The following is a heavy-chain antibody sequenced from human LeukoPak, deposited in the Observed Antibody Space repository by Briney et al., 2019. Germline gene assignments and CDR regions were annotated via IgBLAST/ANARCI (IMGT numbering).Heavy chain of an antibody. CDR1: GFTFSSYG. D-gene: IGHD5-24*01. Sequence: GGSLRLSCAASGFTFSSYGMHWVRQAPGKGLEWVAVIWYDGSNKYYADSVKGRFTISRDNSKNTLYLQMNSLRAEDTAVYYCAKDLLVEMATITDAFDIWGQGTMVTVSS. CDR3: AKDLLVEMATITDAFDI. J-gene: IGHJ3*02. CDR2: IWYDGSNK. V-gene: IGHV3-30*02.